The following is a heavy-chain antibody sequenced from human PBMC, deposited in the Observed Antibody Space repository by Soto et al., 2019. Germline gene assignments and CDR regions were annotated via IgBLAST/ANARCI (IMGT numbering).Heavy chain of an antibody. D-gene: IGHD1-26*01. CDR2: IRNKANSYTT. V-gene: IGHV3-72*01. Sequence: EVQLVESGGGLVQPGGSLRLSCAASGFTFSDHYMDWVRQGPGKGLEWVGRIRNKANSYTTEYAASVRGRFTISRDDSRNSVYLQMNSLKTEDTAVYYCARDGRGARDYWGQGALVTVSS. J-gene: IGHJ4*02. CDR1: GFTFSDHY. CDR3: ARDGRGARDY.